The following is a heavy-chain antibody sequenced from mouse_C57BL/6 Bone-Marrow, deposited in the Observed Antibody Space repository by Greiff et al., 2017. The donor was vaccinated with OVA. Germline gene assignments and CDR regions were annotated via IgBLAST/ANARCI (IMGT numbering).Heavy chain of an antibody. V-gene: IGHV3-6*01. Sequence: EVKLEESGPGLVKPSQSLSLTCSVPGYSITSGYYWNWIRQFPGNKLEWMGYISYDGSNNYNPSLKNRISITRDTSKNQFFLKLNSVTTEDTATYYCARLYYDSEMDYWGQGTSVTVSS. J-gene: IGHJ4*01. CDR1: GYSITSGYY. CDR3: ARLYYDSEMDY. CDR2: ISYDGSN. D-gene: IGHD2-4*01.